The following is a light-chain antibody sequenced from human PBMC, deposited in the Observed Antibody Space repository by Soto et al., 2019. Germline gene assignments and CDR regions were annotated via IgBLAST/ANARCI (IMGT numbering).Light chain of an antibody. CDR3: HHRGNGIT. CDR2: DAS. J-gene: IGKJ5*01. Sequence: EVVLTQSPATLSLSPGDTANLSSGASQSVISSLAFYQQKPGQAPRLLIYDASSRATGIPARFSGSGSGTDFTLTISSLEPEDFAVYYCHHRGNGITFGQGTRLEIK. CDR1: QSVISS. V-gene: IGKV3-11*01.